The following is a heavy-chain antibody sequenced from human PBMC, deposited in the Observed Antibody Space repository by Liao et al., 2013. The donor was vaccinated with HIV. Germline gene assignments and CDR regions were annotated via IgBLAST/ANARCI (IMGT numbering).Heavy chain of an antibody. V-gene: IGHV4-39*07. Sequence: QLQLQESGPGLVKPSETLSLTCTVSGDSINSRNNFWGWVRQSPGKGLEWIGSISYTGNTYYDPSLRSRVTISADTSKNQFSLKVNSVTAADTAVYYCAREESDFSDDAFDIWGQGTMVIVSS. CDR3: AREESDFSDDAFDI. CDR2: ISYTGNT. D-gene: IGHD2-21*01. J-gene: IGHJ3*02. CDR1: GDSINSRNNF.